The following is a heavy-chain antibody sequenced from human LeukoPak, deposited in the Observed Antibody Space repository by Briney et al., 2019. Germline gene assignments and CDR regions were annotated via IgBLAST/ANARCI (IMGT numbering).Heavy chain of an antibody. CDR1: GGSFSGYY. D-gene: IGHD3-22*01. CDR3: ARDSSGYYGFDY. Sequence: PSGTLSLTCAVYGGSFSGYYWSWIRQPPGKGLEWIGEINHSGSTNYNPSLKSRVTISVDTSKNQFSLKLSSVTAADTAVYYCARDSSGYYGFDYWGQGTLVTVSS. V-gene: IGHV4-34*01. J-gene: IGHJ4*02. CDR2: INHSGST.